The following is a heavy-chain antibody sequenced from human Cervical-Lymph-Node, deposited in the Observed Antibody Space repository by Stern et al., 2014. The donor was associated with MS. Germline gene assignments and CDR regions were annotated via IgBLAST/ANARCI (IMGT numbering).Heavy chain of an antibody. V-gene: IGHV7-4-1*02. J-gene: IGHJ4*02. CDR1: GYPFTSEA. CDR2: INTDTGNP. CDR3: TRGPMASFDF. Sequence: VQLVQSGSELRKPGASVKVSCKASGYPFTSEAMNWVRQAPGQDFEWMGWINTDTGNPTYAQGFAGRFVFSLDASVSTAYLQIRDLKAEDTAVYYCTRGPMASFDFWGQGTLVTGSS. D-gene: IGHD5-24*01.